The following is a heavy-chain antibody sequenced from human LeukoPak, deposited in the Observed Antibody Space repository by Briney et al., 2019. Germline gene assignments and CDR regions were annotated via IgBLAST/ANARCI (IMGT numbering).Heavy chain of an antibody. CDR2: LSPDGSST. J-gene: IGHJ4*02. CDR1: GFTFSSYW. D-gene: IGHD2-21*01. Sequence: GGSLRLSCAASGFTFSSYWMQWVRQAPGKGLVWVSRLSPDGSSTTSADSVTGRFTISRDNAKDSLYLQMNSLRVEDTALYYCARLYLDSSLFDFRGQGTLVTVSS. CDR3: ARLYLDSSLFDF. V-gene: IGHV3-74*01.